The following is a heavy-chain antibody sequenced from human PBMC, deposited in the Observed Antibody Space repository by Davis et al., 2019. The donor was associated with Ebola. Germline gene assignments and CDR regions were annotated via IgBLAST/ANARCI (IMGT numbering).Heavy chain of an antibody. Sequence: GASLKISCAASGFTFSSYAMSWVRQAPGKGLEWVSAISGSGGSTYYADSVKGRFTISRDNSKNTLYLQMNSLRAEDTAVYYCATDRNWDFDYWGQGTLVTVSS. V-gene: IGHV3-23*01. J-gene: IGHJ4*02. D-gene: IGHD7-27*01. CDR3: ATDRNWDFDY. CDR2: ISGSGGST. CDR1: GFTFSSYA.